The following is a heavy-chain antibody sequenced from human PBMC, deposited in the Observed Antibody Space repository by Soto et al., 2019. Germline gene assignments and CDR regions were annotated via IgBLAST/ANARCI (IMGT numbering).Heavy chain of an antibody. Sequence: QVQLVESGGGLVKPGGSLRLSCAASGFTFSDYYMSWIRQAPGKGLEWVSYISSSSSYTNYADSVKGRFTISRDNTKNSLYLQMNSLRAEDTAVYYCARDRYSSGPTNWGQGTLVTVSS. CDR1: GFTFSDYY. D-gene: IGHD6-19*01. CDR3: ARDRYSSGPTN. V-gene: IGHV3-11*05. CDR2: ISSSSSYT. J-gene: IGHJ4*02.